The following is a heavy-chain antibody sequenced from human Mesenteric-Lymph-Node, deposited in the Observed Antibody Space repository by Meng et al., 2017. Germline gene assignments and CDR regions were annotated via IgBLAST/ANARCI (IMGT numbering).Heavy chain of an antibody. Sequence: SETLSLTCAVYGGSFSGYYWSWIRQPPGKGLEWIGEINHSGSTNYNPSLKSRVTISVDTSKNQFSLKLSSVTAADTAVYYCAKEGGSYEEGLNYFDCWGQGTLVTVSS. CDR1: GGSFSGYY. CDR3: AKEGGSYEEGLNYFDC. D-gene: IGHD1-26*01. J-gene: IGHJ4*02. V-gene: IGHV4-34*01. CDR2: INHSGST.